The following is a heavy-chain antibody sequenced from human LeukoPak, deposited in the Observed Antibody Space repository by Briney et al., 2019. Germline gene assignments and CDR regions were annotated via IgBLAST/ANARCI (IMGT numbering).Heavy chain of an antibody. V-gene: IGHV1-69*04. J-gene: IGHJ4*02. D-gene: IGHD3-22*01. Sequence: SVKVSCKASGGTFSSYAISWVRQAPGQGLEWMGRIIPILGIANYAQKFQGRVTITADKSTSTAYMELSSLRSEDAAVYYCARDPGHRTKYYYDSSGYIDYWGQGTLVTVSS. CDR3: ARDPGHRTKYYYDSSGYIDY. CDR2: IIPILGIA. CDR1: GGTFSSYA.